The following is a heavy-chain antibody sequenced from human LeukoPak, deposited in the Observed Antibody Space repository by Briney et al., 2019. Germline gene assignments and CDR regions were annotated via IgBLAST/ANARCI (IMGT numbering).Heavy chain of an antibody. CDR2: INHSGST. CDR3: ARGRYSYGSRSPLYFDY. J-gene: IGHJ4*02. D-gene: IGHD5-18*01. CDR1: GFTFSSYW. Sequence: GSLRLSCAASGFTFSSYWMSWVRQAPGKGLEWIGEINHSGSTNYNPSLKSRVTISVDTSKNQFSLKLSSVTAADTAVYYCARGRYSYGSRSPLYFDYWGQGTLVTVSS. V-gene: IGHV4-34*01.